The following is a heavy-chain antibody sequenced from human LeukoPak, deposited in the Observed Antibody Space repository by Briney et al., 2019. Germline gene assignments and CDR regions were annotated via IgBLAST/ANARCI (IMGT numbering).Heavy chain of an antibody. J-gene: IGHJ4*02. D-gene: IGHD3-10*01. Sequence: GGSLRLSCAASGFTFSSYGMHWVRQAPGKGLERVAVISYDGSNKYYADSVKGRFTISRDNSKNTLYLQMNSLRAEDTAVYYCAKCAPPRGVRGSLDYWGQGTLVTVSS. CDR2: ISYDGSNK. CDR1: GFTFSSYG. V-gene: IGHV3-30*18. CDR3: AKCAPPRGVRGSLDY.